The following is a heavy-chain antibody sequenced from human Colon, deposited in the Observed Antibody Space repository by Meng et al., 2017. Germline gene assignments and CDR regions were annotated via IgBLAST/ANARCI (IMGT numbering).Heavy chain of an antibody. CDR1: GYIFTSYF. J-gene: IGHJ4*02. CDR2: VNTGNGNT. V-gene: IGHV1-3*04. D-gene: IGHD3-10*02. Sequence: VHLVPSGTGVKKPGASVKISCKASGYIFTSYFIHWVRQAPGQRLEWMAWVNTGNGNTKYSQKFQGRVTITRDTSASTAYMDLGSLMSDDTAVYYCARGDVRGALDYWGQGTLVTVSS. CDR3: ARGDVRGALDY.